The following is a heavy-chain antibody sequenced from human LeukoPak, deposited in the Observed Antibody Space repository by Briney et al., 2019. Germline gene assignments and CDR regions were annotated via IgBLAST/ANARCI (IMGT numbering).Heavy chain of an antibody. J-gene: IGHJ5*02. CDR1: GFTFSSYS. Sequence: HWGSLRLSCAASGFTFSSYSMNWVRQAPGKGLEWVSSISSSSSYIYYADSVKGRFTISRDNAKNSLYLQMNSLRVEDTALYYCAKDKWSGAVKFNWFDPWGQGTLVTVSS. D-gene: IGHD6-19*01. CDR2: ISSSSSYI. CDR3: AKDKWSGAVKFNWFDP. V-gene: IGHV3-21*04.